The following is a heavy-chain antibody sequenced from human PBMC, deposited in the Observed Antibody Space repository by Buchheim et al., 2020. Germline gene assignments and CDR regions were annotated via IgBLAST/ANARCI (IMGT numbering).Heavy chain of an antibody. CDR3: ASGGGDIVVVPAVSYYYYGMDV. J-gene: IGHJ6*02. D-gene: IGHD2-2*01. Sequence: EVQLVESGGGLVQPGGSLRLSCAASGFTFSSYWMHWVRQAPGKGLVWVSRINSDGSSTSYADSVKGRFTISRDNAKNTLYLQMNSLRAEDTAVYYCASGGGDIVVVPAVSYYYYGMDVWGQGTT. V-gene: IGHV3-74*01. CDR2: INSDGSST. CDR1: GFTFSSYW.